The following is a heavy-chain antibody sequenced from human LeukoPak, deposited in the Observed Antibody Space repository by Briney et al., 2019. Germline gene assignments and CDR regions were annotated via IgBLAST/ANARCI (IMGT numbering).Heavy chain of an antibody. CDR2: TYTGGNS. J-gene: IGHJ3*02. V-gene: IGHV3-53*01. CDR3: ARDANRVGATGASDI. D-gene: IGHD1-26*01. Sequence: PGGSLRLSCEASGFTVSSTHMVWVRQAPGKGLEWVSVTYTGGNSYYAGSVQGRFIISRDISKNTLYLQMNNLRAEDTAVYYCARDANRVGATGASDIWGQGTMVTVSS. CDR1: GFTVSSTH.